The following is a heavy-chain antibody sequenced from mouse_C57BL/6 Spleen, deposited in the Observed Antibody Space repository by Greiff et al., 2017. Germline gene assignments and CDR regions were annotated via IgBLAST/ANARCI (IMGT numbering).Heavy chain of an antibody. CDR3: ARWLLSLGWYFDV. J-gene: IGHJ1*03. V-gene: IGHV5-4*01. D-gene: IGHD2-3*01. Sequence: EVQGVESGGGLVKPGGSLKLSCAASGFTFSSYAMSWVRQTPEKRLEWVATISDGGSYTYYPANVKGRFTISRDNAKNNLYLQMRHLKSEETAMYYCARWLLSLGWYFDVWGTGTTVTVSS. CDR1: GFTFSSYA. CDR2: ISDGGSYT.